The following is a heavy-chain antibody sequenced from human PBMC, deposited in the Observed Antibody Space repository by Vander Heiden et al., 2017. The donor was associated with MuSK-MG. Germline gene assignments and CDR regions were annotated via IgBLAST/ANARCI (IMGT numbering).Heavy chain of an antibody. D-gene: IGHD4-17*01. CDR1: GFTFSSYS. J-gene: IGHJ4*02. CDR2: ISSSSSYI. Sequence: EVQLVESGGGLVKPGGSLRLSCAASGFTFSSYSMNWVRQAPGKGLEWVSSISSSSSYIYYADSVKGRVTISRDNAKNSLYLQMNSLRAEDTAVYYCARDRLPVYGDGSDRFDYWGQGTLVTVSS. V-gene: IGHV3-21*03. CDR3: ARDRLPVYGDGSDRFDY.